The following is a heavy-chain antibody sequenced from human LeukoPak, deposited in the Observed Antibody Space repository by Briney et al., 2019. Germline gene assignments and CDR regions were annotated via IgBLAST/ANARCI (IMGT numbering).Heavy chain of an antibody. D-gene: IGHD2-15*01. Sequence: GSLRLSCAASGFTFSDYYMSWIRQAPGKGLEWVSYISSSSSYTNYADSVKGRFTISRDNAKNSLYLQMNSLRAEDTAVYYCARDCGGSCFTPDFDYWGQGTLVTVSS. V-gene: IGHV3-11*06. CDR2: ISSSSSYT. CDR1: GFTFSDYY. J-gene: IGHJ4*02. CDR3: ARDCGGSCFTPDFDY.